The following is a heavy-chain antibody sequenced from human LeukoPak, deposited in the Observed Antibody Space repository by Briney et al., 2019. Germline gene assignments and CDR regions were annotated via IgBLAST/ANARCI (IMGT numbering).Heavy chain of an antibody. CDR2: ISGSGGST. Sequence: PGGSLRLSCAASGFTFSSYAMSWVRQAPGKGLEWVSAISGSGGSTYYADSVKGRFTISGDNSKNTLYLQMNSLRAEDTAVYYCAKALALYQLLPIVDAFDIWGQGTMVTVSS. D-gene: IGHD2-2*01. CDR1: GFTFSSYA. J-gene: IGHJ3*02. V-gene: IGHV3-23*01. CDR3: AKALALYQLLPIVDAFDI.